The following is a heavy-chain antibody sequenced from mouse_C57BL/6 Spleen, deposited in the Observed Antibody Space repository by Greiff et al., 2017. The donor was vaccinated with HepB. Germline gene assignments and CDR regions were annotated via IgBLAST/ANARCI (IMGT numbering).Heavy chain of an antibody. J-gene: IGHJ3*01. CDR1: GFTFSDYG. D-gene: IGHD2-5*01. V-gene: IGHV5-17*01. Sequence: EVMLVESGGGLVKPGGSLKLSCAASGFTFSDYGMHWVRQAPEKGLEWVAYISSGSSTIYYADTVKGRFTISRDNAKNTLFLQMTSLRSEDTAMYYCARGEYSKGAWFAYWGQGTLVTVSA. CDR2: ISSGSSTI. CDR3: ARGEYSKGAWFAY.